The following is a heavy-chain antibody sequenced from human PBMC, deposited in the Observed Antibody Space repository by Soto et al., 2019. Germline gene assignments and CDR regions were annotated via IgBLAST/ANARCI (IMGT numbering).Heavy chain of an antibody. D-gene: IGHD3-10*01. J-gene: IGHJ6*02. V-gene: IGHV4-34*01. CDR1: GGSFSGYY. CDR2: INHSGSP. CDR3: ARGRSGTKLLWFGRQYYYYGMDV. Sequence: PSETLSLTCAVYGGSFSGYYWSWIRQPPGKGREWIGEINHSGSPNYNPSLKSRVTISVDTSKNQFSLKLSSVTAADTAVYYCARGRSGTKLLWFGRQYYYYGMDVWGQGTTVTVSS.